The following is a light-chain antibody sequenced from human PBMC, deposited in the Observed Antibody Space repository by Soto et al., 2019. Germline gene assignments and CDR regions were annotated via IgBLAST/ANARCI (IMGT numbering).Light chain of an antibody. Sequence: EIVLTQSPATLSLSPGERATLSWRASQSVSSYLAWYQQKPGQAPRLLIYDASNRATGIPARFSGSGSGTDFTLTISSLEPEDFAVYYCQQRSNWPPGLFTFGPGTKVDIK. CDR2: DAS. CDR1: QSVSSY. J-gene: IGKJ3*01. CDR3: QQRSNWPPGLFT. V-gene: IGKV3-11*01.